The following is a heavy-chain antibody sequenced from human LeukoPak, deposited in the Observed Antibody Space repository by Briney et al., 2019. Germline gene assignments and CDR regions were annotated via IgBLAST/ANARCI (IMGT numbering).Heavy chain of an antibody. CDR1: GFTFSSYA. D-gene: IGHD3-3*01. CDR3: ARHNYYHFWSTLNWFDP. V-gene: IGHV4-38-2*01. J-gene: IGHJ5*02. CDR2: VFYSGST. Sequence: GSLRLSCAASGFTFSSYAMSWVRQAPGKGLEWIGSVFYSGSTYYNPSLKSRVTLSVDTSNNIFSLKLRSVTAADTAVYYCARHNYYHFWSTLNWFDPWGQGALVTVSS.